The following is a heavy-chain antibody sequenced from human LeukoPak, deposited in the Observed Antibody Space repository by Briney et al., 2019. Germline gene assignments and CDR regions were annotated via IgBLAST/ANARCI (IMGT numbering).Heavy chain of an antibody. Sequence: GGSLRLSCAASGFTFSSYAMHWVRQAPGKGLEWVAVISYDGSNKYYADSVKGRFTISRDNSKNTLYLQMNSLRVEDTAVYYCAREDPFERYFDYWGQGTLVTVSS. CDR2: ISYDGSNK. D-gene: IGHD1-1*01. CDR1: GFTFSSYA. CDR3: AREDPFERYFDY. V-gene: IGHV3-30*04. J-gene: IGHJ4*02.